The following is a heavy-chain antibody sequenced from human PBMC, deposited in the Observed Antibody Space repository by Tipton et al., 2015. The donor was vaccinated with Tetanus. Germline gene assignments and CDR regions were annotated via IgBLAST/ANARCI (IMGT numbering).Heavy chain of an antibody. D-gene: IGHD5-12*01. J-gene: IGHJ4*02. CDR1: GGSVRSGDYD. CDR3: ARANNDYPKKGPFDY. CDR2: AHHSGRT. V-gene: IGHV4-61*08. Sequence: TLSLTCTVSGGSVRSGDYDWNWIRQPPGKGLEWIGYAHHSGRTNKSPSLKSRVTLSIDKSKNQFSLRLTSVTAADTAVYYCARANNDYPKKGPFDYWGQGARVIVSS.